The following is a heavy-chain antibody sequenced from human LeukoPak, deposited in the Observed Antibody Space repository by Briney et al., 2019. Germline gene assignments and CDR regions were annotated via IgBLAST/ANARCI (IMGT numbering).Heavy chain of an antibody. CDR3: ARGPVGGTTYNDGDAFDI. CDR2: INPSGGST. J-gene: IGHJ3*02. Sequence: ASVKVSCKASGYTFTSYYMHWVRQAPGQGLEWMGIINPSGGSTSYAQKFQGRVTMTRDMSTSTDYMELSSLRSEDTAVYYCARGPVGGTTYNDGDAFDIWGQGTMVTVSS. CDR1: GYTFTSYY. V-gene: IGHV1-46*01. D-gene: IGHD1-7*01.